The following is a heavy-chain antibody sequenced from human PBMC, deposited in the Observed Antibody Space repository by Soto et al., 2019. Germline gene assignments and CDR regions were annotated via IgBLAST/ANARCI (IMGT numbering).Heavy chain of an antibody. Sequence: GSLRLSCAASGFTFSSYDMHWVRQATGKGLEWVSAIGTAGDTHYPGSVKGRFTISRENAKNSLYLQMNSLRAGDTAVYYCARGRYSSSSVNFDYWGQGTLVTVSS. CDR3: ARGRYSSSSVNFDY. D-gene: IGHD6-6*01. J-gene: IGHJ4*02. CDR1: GFTFSSYD. V-gene: IGHV3-13*01. CDR2: IGTAGDT.